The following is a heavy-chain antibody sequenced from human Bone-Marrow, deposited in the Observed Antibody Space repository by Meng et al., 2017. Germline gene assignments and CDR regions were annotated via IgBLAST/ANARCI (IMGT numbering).Heavy chain of an antibody. D-gene: IGHD2-21*01. V-gene: IGHV1-2*02. CDR3: TRDVDATEDIYYFDH. CDR2: INPNSGGT. Sequence: ASVKVSCKASGYTFTSYYIHWVRQAPGQGLEWMGWINPNSGGTNYGQKFQGRVTVTRDSSISTAYMELSRLRSDDTAVYYCTRDVDATEDIYYFDHWGQGTLVTVSS. J-gene: IGHJ4*02. CDR1: GYTFTSYY.